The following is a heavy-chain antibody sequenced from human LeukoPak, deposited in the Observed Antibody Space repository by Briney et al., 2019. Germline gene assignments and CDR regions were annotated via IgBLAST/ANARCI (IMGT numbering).Heavy chain of an antibody. CDR3: ARVVTVSGRRFDH. Sequence: GGSLRLSCAASGFTFSSDSMSWVRQAPGEGLEGISYISRSSSTIYYADSVRGRFTISRDNGKNSLYLQMDSLRAEDTAVYFCARVVTVSGRRFDHWGQGTLVTVSS. J-gene: IGHJ4*02. D-gene: IGHD1-1*01. CDR2: ISRSSSTI. CDR1: GFTFSSDS. V-gene: IGHV3-48*01.